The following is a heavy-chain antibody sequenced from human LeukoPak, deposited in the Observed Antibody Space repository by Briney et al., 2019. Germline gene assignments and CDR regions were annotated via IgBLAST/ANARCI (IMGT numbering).Heavy chain of an antibody. J-gene: IGHJ4*02. CDR1: GFTFSSYS. CDR3: ARDSTTNYYFDY. V-gene: IGHV3-21*01. Sequence: GGSLRLSCAASGFTFSSYSTNWVRQAPGKGLEWVSSISSSSSYIYYADSVKGRFTISRDNAKNSLYLQMNSLRAEDTAVYYCARDSTTNYYFDYWGQGTLVTVSS. CDR2: ISSSSSYI. D-gene: IGHD1-1*01.